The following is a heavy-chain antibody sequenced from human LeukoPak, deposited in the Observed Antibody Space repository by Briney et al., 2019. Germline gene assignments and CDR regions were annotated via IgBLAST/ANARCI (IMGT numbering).Heavy chain of an antibody. V-gene: IGHV4-39*07. D-gene: IGHD5-12*01. CDR3: ARVGYSGYDDRGSFDY. J-gene: IGHJ4*02. Sequence: PSETLSLTCTVSGGSMSSSHSYWVWIRQPPWKGQEWIGSISNSGTTYYNPSLKSRVTISVDTSKNQFSLKLSSVTAADTAVYYCARVGYSGYDDRGSFDYWGQGTLVTVSS. CDR1: GGSMSSSHSY. CDR2: ISNSGTT.